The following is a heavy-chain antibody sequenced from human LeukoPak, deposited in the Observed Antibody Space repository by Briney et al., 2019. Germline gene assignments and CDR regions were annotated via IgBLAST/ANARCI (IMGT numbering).Heavy chain of an antibody. Sequence: SETLSLTCTVSSGSISSYYCSWIRQAPGKGLEWIVYIYYSGSHNYNPSLKSRVTISVGTSKNQFSLKLNSVTAADTAVYYCARASEYNYGFVYWGQGTLVTVSS. D-gene: IGHD5-18*01. CDR2: IYYSGSH. CDR3: ARASEYNYGFVY. J-gene: IGHJ4*02. V-gene: IGHV4-59*01. CDR1: SGSISSYY.